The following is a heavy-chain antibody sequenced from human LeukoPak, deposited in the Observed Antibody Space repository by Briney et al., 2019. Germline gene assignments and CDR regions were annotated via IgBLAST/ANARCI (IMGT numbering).Heavy chain of an antibody. D-gene: IGHD3-22*01. V-gene: IGHV3-48*02. J-gene: IGHJ4*02. CDR2: IGTSSSTI. CDR3: ARDALDKYYYDSSGYYFGY. Sequence: GGSLRLSCAASGFTFSSYSMNWVRQAPGKGLEWVSYIGTSSSTIYYADSVKGRFTISRDNAKNSLYLQMNSLRDEDTAVYYCARDALDKYYYDSSGYYFGYWGQGTLVTVSS. CDR1: GFTFSSYS.